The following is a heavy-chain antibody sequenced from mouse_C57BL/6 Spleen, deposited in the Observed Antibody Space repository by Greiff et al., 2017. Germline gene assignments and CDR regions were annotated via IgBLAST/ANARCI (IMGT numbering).Heavy chain of an antibody. CDR3: ARGGTGYYFDY. CDR2: ISRGSSTI. D-gene: IGHD4-1*01. V-gene: IGHV5-17*01. CDR1: GFTFSDYG. Sequence: EVQRVESGGGLVKPGGSLKLSCAASGFTFSDYGMHWVRQAPEQGLEWVAYISRGSSTIYYADTVKGRFTIARDNAKNTLFLQMTSLRSEDTAMYYCARGGTGYYFDYWGQGTTLTVSS. J-gene: IGHJ2*01.